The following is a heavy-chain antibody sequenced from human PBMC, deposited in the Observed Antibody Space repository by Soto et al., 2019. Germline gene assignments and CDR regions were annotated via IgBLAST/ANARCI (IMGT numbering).Heavy chain of an antibody. V-gene: IGHV4-31*03. Sequence: SETLSLTCTVSGGSISSGGYYWSWIRQHPGKGLEWIGYIYYSGSTYYNPSLKSRVTISVDTSKNQFSLKLSSVTAADTAVYYCTRGRELMTTVTYYYYYYLDVWGKGTTVTVSS. D-gene: IGHD4-17*01. J-gene: IGHJ6*03. CDR1: GGSISSGGYY. CDR3: TRGRELMTTVTYYYYYYLDV. CDR2: IYYSGST.